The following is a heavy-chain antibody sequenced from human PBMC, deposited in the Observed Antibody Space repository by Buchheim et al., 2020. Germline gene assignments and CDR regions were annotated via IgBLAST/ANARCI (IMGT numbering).Heavy chain of an antibody. Sequence: QVQLVESGGGVVQPGRSLRLSCAASGFIFSSYGMHWVRQAPGKGLEWVAVISYDGSNKYYADSVKGRFTISRDNSKNTLYLQMNSLRAEDTAVYYCAKEGVVITVGWGMDVWGQGTT. V-gene: IGHV3-30*18. CDR2: ISYDGSNK. CDR3: AKEGVVITVGWGMDV. D-gene: IGHD3-22*01. CDR1: GFIFSSYG. J-gene: IGHJ6*02.